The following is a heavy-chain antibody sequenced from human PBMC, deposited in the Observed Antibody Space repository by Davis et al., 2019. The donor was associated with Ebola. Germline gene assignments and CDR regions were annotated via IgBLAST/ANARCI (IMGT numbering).Heavy chain of an antibody. J-gene: IGHJ4*02. Sequence: SVKVSCKASGGTFSSYTINWVRQAPGQGLEWMGRIVRILGIPNYAQKFQGRVTITADKSTRTAYMELSSLRSDDTAVYYCAGGYYYDISELRGWGQGTLVTVSS. D-gene: IGHD3-22*01. V-gene: IGHV1-69*02. CDR2: IVRILGIP. CDR1: GGTFSSYT. CDR3: AGGYYYDISELRG.